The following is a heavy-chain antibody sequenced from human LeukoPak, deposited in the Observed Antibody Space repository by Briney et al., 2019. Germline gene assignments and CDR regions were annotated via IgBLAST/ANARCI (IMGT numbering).Heavy chain of an antibody. CDR2: IYPGDSDA. Sequence: GGSLKISGKGSGYSFTSYWIGWVRPMPGKGLEWMGIIYPGDSDARYSPSFQGQVTISADKSISTAYLQWSSLKASDTAMYYCARHYSSGWYTGHDYWGQGTLVTVSS. D-gene: IGHD6-19*01. J-gene: IGHJ4*02. CDR3: ARHYSSGWYTGHDY. CDR1: GYSFTSYW. V-gene: IGHV5-51*01.